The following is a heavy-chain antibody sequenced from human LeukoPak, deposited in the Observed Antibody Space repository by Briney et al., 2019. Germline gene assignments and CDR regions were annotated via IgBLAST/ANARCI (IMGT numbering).Heavy chain of an antibody. CDR3: AAIKY. Sequence: PGRSLRLSCAASGFTFSSFGMHWVRQAPGKGLEWVAVISYDGSNKYYADSAKGRFTISRDNSKNTLYLQMNSLRVEDTAVYYCAAIKYWGQGTLVTVSP. CDR2: ISYDGSNK. D-gene: IGHD3-9*01. J-gene: IGHJ4*02. V-gene: IGHV3-30*03. CDR1: GFTFSSFG.